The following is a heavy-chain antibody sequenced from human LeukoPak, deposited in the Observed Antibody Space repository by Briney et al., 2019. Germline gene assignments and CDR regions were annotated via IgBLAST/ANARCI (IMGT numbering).Heavy chain of an antibody. CDR2: INPAGGST. CDR3: AREFTYSFDSSGYSLGLDH. D-gene: IGHD3-22*01. J-gene: IGHJ5*02. V-gene: IGHV1-46*01. CDR1: GYTFISNY. Sequence: ASVKASCKAPGYTFISNYVHWVRQAPGQGLEWMGIINPAGGSTSYAQKFQGRVTMTRDTSTSTVFMELSSLTSEDTAVYYCAREFTYSFDSSGYSLGLDHWGQGTLVTVSS.